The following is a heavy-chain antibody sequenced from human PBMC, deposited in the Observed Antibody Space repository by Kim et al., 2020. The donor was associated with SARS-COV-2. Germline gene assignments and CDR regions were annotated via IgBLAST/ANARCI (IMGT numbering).Heavy chain of an antibody. V-gene: IGHV1-69*04. CDR3: ARAEVGNYYDSSGYGYYFDD. CDR2: IIPILGIA. Sequence: SVKVSCKASGGTFSSYAISWVRQAPGQGLEWMGRIIPILGIANYAQKFQGRVTITADKSTSTAYMELSSLRSEDTAVYYCARAEVGNYYDSSGYGYYFDDWGQGTLVTVSS. CDR1: GGTFSSYA. J-gene: IGHJ4*02. D-gene: IGHD3-22*01.